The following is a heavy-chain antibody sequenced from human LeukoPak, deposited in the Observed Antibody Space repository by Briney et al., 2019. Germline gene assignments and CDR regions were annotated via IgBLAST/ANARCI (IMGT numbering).Heavy chain of an antibody. D-gene: IGHD4-17*01. Sequence: GASVKVSCKASGYTFTSYDINWVRQATGRGLEWMGWMNPNSGNTGYAQKFQGRVTITRNTSISTAYMELSSLRSEDTAVYYCARVPPVEYGDYVGRAFDIWGQGTMVTVSS. CDR3: ARVPPVEYGDYVGRAFDI. J-gene: IGHJ3*02. CDR2: MNPNSGNT. CDR1: GYTFTSYD. V-gene: IGHV1-8*03.